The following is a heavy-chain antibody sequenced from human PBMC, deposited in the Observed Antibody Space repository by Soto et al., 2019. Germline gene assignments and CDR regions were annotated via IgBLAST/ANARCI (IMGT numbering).Heavy chain of an antibody. J-gene: IGHJ4*01. D-gene: IGHD3-10*01. V-gene: IGHV3-21*01. CDR3: ASLSRFALDY. CDR1: GFTFSSYT. CDR2: ISSSSSYI. Sequence: EVQLVESGGGLVKPGGSLRLSCAASGFTFSSYTMNWVRQAPGKGLEWVSSISSSSSYIYYTDSVKGRFTISRDNAKNSLYLQMNSLRADDTAVYYCASLSRFALDYWGQGTMVTVSS.